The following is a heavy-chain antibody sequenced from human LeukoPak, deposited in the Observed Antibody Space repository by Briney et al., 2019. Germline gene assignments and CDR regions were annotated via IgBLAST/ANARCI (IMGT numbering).Heavy chain of an antibody. D-gene: IGHD1-26*01. Sequence: PGGSLRLSCAASGFTFSSYWMSWVRQAPGKGLGWVANIKQDGSEKYYVDSVKGRFTISRDNAKNSLYLQMNSLRAEDTAVYYCARDYIVGATYYFDYWGQGTLVTVSS. CDR2: IKQDGSEK. CDR3: ARDYIVGATYYFDY. V-gene: IGHV3-7*01. J-gene: IGHJ4*02. CDR1: GFTFSSYW.